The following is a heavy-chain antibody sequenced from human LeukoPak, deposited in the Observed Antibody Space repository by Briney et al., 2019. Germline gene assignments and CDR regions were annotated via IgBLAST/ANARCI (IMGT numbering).Heavy chain of an antibody. CDR2: IYCSGST. Sequence: PSETLSLTCTVSGGSISSSSYYWGWIRQPPGKGLEWIGSIYCSGSTYYNPSLKSRVTISVDTSKNQFSLKLSSVTAADTAVYYCARHWNRGSRDYWGQGTLVTVSS. J-gene: IGHJ4*02. CDR3: ARHWNRGSRDY. CDR1: GGSISSSSYY. V-gene: IGHV4-39*01. D-gene: IGHD1-26*01.